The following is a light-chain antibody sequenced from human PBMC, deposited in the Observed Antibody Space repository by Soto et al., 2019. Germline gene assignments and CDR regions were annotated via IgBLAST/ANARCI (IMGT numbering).Light chain of an antibody. CDR3: QQRNSWPPIT. V-gene: IGKV3-11*01. CDR1: QSVRTY. J-gene: IGKJ5*01. Sequence: EIVLTQSPVTLSLSPGERATLSCRASQSVRTYLAWYQVKPGQAPRLLIYDASSRASGVPARFSGSGSGTDFTLTISRLEPEDFALYYCQQRNSWPPITFGQGTRLEIK. CDR2: DAS.